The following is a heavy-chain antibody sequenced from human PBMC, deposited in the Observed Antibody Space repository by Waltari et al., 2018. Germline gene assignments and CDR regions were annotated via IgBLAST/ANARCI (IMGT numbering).Heavy chain of an antibody. D-gene: IGHD6-13*01. CDR2: IGVSCVTI. J-gene: IGHJ2*01. V-gene: IGHV3-23*04. CDR1: GFTFSSYA. CDR3: AKSAAATIRFWYFDL. Sequence: EVQLVESGGGLVQPGGSLRLSCAASGFTFSSYAMSWVRQSPGKGLEWVSIIGVSCVTIFYEDAVKGRFTTSRDNSKKTLYLQMDSLRAEDTAIYYCAKSAAATIRFWYFDLWGRGTLVTVSS.